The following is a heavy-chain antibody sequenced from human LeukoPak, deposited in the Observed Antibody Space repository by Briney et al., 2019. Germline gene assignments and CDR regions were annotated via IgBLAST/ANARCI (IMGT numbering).Heavy chain of an antibody. V-gene: IGHV4-59*01. D-gene: IGHD3-22*01. CDR1: GGSTSTYY. J-gene: IGHJ4*02. Sequence: SETQSLTCTVSGGSTSTYYWSWIRQPPGKGLEWIGHLYYSGSTNYNPSLKSRVTIAVDTSKNHFSLKLSSVTAADTAVYYCTRNYDSSGYTTFGYWGRGTLFTVSS. CDR3: TRNYDSSGYTTFGY. CDR2: LYYSGST.